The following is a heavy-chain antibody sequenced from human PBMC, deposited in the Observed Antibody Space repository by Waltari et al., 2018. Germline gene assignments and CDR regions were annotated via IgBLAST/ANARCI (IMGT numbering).Heavy chain of an antibody. CDR1: GFTFSSYW. V-gene: IGHV3-7*01. Sequence: EVQLVESGGGLVQPGGSLRLSCAASGFTFSSYWMSWVRQAPGKGLEWVANIKKDGSEKYYVDHVKGWFAVSRDNAKNSLYPQINSRRAEDSAVYYCARVFYDILTGYYTMDYWGQGTLVTVSS. D-gene: IGHD3-9*01. CDR3: ARVFYDILTGYYTMDY. J-gene: IGHJ4*02. CDR2: IKKDGSEK.